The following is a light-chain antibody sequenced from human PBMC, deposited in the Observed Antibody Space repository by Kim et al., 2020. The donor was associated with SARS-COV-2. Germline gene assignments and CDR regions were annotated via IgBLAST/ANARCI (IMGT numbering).Light chain of an antibody. J-gene: IGKJ1*01. CDR1: QSISSN. CDR3: QQFNNWPRT. V-gene: IGKV3-15*01. Sequence: EIVMTQSPATLSVFPGERATLSCRASQSISSNIVWYQQKPGQAPRLLMYGASTRATCIPARFSGSGSGTEFTLTISSLQPEDFAVYYCQQFNNWPRTFGQGTKVDIK. CDR2: GAS.